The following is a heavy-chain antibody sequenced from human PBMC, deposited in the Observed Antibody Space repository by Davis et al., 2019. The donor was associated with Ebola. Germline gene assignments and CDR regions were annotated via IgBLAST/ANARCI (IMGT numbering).Heavy chain of an antibody. Sequence: SETLSLTCTVSGGSISSYYWSWIRQPPGKGLEWIGYIYYSGSTNYNSSLKSRVTISVDTSKNQFSLKLSSVTAADTAVYYCARFLAAAGTSWFDPWGQGTLVTVSS. D-gene: IGHD6-13*01. V-gene: IGHV4-59*01. CDR3: ARFLAAAGTSWFDP. CDR2: IYYSGST. J-gene: IGHJ5*02. CDR1: GGSISSYY.